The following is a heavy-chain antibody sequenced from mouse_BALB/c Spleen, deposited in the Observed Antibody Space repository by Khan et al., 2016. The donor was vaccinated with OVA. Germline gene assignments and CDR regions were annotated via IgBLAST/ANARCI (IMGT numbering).Heavy chain of an antibody. CDR3: ARYVHYSFDS. CDR1: GNTFSSSW. Sequence: QVQLQQSGTELMRPGASVKISCKATGNTFSSSWIEWVKQRPGHGLEWIGEILPGSGSTTYNEKFKGKATFTTDASSNAVYLQLSSLTSEDSAVCYCARYVHYSFDSWGQGTTLTVSS. CDR2: ILPGSGST. J-gene: IGHJ2*01. V-gene: IGHV1-9*01.